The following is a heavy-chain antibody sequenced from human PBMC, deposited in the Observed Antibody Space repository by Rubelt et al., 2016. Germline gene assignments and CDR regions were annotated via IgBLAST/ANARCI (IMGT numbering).Heavy chain of an antibody. V-gene: IGHV1-3*01. D-gene: IGHD2-8*01. CDR2: INAGNGHT. Sequence: QVQLVQSGAEVKKPGASVKVSCKASGYTFTSYAMHWVRQAPGQRLEWMGWINAGNGHTKYSQKFQGRVTSTRDTSASTAYMELSSLRSEDTAVYYCARAQRIRLLMVYAPTFDYWGQGTLVTVSS. CDR3: ARAQRIRLLMVYAPTFDY. CDR1: GYTFTSYA. J-gene: IGHJ4*02.